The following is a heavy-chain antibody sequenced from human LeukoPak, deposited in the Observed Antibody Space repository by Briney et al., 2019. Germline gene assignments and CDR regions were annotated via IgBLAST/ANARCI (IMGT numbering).Heavy chain of an antibody. Sequence: ASVKVSCKAPGYTFTSYYMHWVRQAPGQGLEWMGIINPSGGSTSYAQKFQGRVTMTRDTSTSTVYMELSSLRSEDTAVYYCARAAVYGGPWYYGMDVWGQGTTVTVSS. CDR2: INPSGGST. J-gene: IGHJ6*02. D-gene: IGHD3-16*01. V-gene: IGHV1-46*01. CDR3: ARAAVYGGPWYYGMDV. CDR1: GYTFTSYY.